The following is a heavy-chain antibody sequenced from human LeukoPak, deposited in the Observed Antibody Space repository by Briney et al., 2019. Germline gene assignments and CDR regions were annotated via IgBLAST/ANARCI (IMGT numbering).Heavy chain of an antibody. CDR3: ARDSSAAPHSY. J-gene: IGHJ4*02. D-gene: IGHD2-15*01. Sequence: GGSLRLSCAASGFTFSGYLMSWVRQAPGKGLEWVANIKEEGSEKYYVDSVKGRFIISRDNAKNSLYLQMNGLRAEDTAVYYCARDSSAAPHSYWGQGTLVTVFS. CDR1: GFTFSGYL. CDR2: IKEEGSEK. V-gene: IGHV3-7*01.